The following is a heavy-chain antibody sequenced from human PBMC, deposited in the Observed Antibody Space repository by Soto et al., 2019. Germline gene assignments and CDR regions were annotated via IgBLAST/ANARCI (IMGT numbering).Heavy chain of an antibody. V-gene: IGHV3-21*01. CDR3: TGGIDY. Sequence: EVQLVESGGVLVKPGGALRLSCAASGFTFSSDSMNWVGQAPGKGLEWVSSISSGSGYIYYADSLTGRFTISGDNAKNSLYLPMNSLRAEDTAVYYCTGGIDYWGQGTLVTVSS. CDR1: GFTFSSDS. CDR2: ISSGSGYI. J-gene: IGHJ4*02.